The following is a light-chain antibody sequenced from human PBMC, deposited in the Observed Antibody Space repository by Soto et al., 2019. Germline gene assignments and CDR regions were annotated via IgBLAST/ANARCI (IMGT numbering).Light chain of an antibody. CDR2: AAS. V-gene: IGKV3-15*01. CDR1: QSVGSD. J-gene: IGKJ4*01. Sequence: EIVLTQSPATLSLSPGERATLSCRASQSVGSDLAWYQQKPGQAPRLLIYAASTRATGFPARFSGSGFGTEFTLTISSLQSEDFAVYYCQQYTAWPLTFGGGTKVDIK. CDR3: QQYTAWPLT.